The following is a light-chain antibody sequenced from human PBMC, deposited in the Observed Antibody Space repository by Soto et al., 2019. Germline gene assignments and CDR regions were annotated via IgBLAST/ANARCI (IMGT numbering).Light chain of an antibody. CDR3: QQYYTTSLIT. V-gene: IGKV4-1*01. CDR2: WAS. CDR1: QSLLYRANNRNY. J-gene: IGKJ4*01. Sequence: DIVMTQSPDSLAVSLGERATIDCKSSQSLLYRANNRNYLAWYQQKPGQPPKLLIYWASTRESGVPDRFSGSGSWTDFTLTISSLQAEDVAVYYCQQYYTTSLITFGGGTKVEIK.